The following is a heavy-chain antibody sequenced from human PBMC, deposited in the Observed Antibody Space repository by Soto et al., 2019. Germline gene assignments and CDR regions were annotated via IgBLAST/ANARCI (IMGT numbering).Heavy chain of an antibody. CDR2: IDWDDDK. J-gene: IGHJ6*02. CDR1: GFSLSTSGMC. CDR3: ARIQVGGDWNYVMGYYGMDV. D-gene: IGHD1-7*01. Sequence: GSGPPLVNPTQTLTLTCTFSGFSLSTSGMCVSWIRQPPGKALEWLALIDWDDDKYYSTSLKTRLTISKDTSKNQVVLTMTNMDPVDTATYYCARIQVGGDWNYVMGYYGMDVWGQGTTVTVSS. V-gene: IGHV2-70*01.